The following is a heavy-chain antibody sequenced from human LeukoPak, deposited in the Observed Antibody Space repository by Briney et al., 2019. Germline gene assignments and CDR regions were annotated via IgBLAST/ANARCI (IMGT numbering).Heavy chain of an antibody. V-gene: IGHV1-8*03. CDR3: ARGLGATATNWFDP. CDR1: GYTFTSHD. Sequence: ASVNVSCKASGYTFTSHDINWVRQATGQGLEWMGWMNPNSGNTGYAQKFQGRVTFTRDTSISTAYMELSSLRSEDPAVYYCARGLGATATNWFDPWGQGTLVTVSS. D-gene: IGHD6-13*01. CDR2: MNPNSGNT. J-gene: IGHJ5*02.